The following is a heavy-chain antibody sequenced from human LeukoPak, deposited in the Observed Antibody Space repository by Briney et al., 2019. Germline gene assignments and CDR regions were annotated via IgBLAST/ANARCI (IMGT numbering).Heavy chain of an antibody. CDR3: ARVDWMIGAFDI. Sequence: GGSLRLSCAASGFTFSTHCMNWVRQAPGKGLEWVSYITSSSSTLYYADSVRGRFTISRDNAKNSLYLQMNSLRDEDTAVYYCARVDWMIGAFDIWGQGTMVTVSS. CDR1: GFTFSTHC. D-gene: IGHD3-22*01. J-gene: IGHJ3*02. V-gene: IGHV3-48*02. CDR2: ITSSSSTL.